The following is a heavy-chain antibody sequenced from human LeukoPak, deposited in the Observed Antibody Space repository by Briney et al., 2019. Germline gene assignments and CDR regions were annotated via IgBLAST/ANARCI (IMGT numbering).Heavy chain of an antibody. Sequence: GGSLGLSCAASGFTFSTYSMHWVHQAPGKGLEWVAIISYDGSKKYYADSVKGRFTISRDNSKNTLFLQMNSLRAEDTALYYCTKDLRYYYADNHSEMDEHDYWGQGTLVTVSS. CDR2: ISYDGSKK. V-gene: IGHV3-30*04. CDR3: TKDLRYYYADNHSEMDEHDY. J-gene: IGHJ4*02. D-gene: IGHD4-23*01. CDR1: GFTFSTYS.